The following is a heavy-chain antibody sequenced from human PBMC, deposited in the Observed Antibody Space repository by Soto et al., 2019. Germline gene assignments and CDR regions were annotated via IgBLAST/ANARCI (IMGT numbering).Heavy chain of an antibody. CDR1: GDSISSSNW. J-gene: IGHJ3*02. CDR3: ARYDSSGYYRTLMAAFDI. D-gene: IGHD3-22*01. CDR2: IYHSGST. V-gene: IGHV4-4*02. Sequence: SETLSLTCAVSGDSISSSNWWSWVRQPPGKGLEWIGEIYHSGSTNYNPSLKSRVTISVDKSKNQFSLKLSSVSAADTAVYYCARYDSSGYYRTLMAAFDIWGQGTMVTVSS.